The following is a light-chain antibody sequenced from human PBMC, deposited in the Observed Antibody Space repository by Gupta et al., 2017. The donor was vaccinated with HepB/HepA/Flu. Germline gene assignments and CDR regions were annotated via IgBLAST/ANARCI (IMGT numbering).Light chain of an antibody. CDR1: RGIRSD. Sequence: AVHTTQSPSSLSASVVDRVTITCRASRGIRSDLAWYQQKPGKAPNLLIVAASRLESGVPARFSGSGSGTDFTLTISSLQPEDFATYYCQQDDFSPRAFGQGTKVDFK. CDR2: AAS. CDR3: QQDDFSPRA. V-gene: IGKV1-6*01. J-gene: IGKJ1*01.